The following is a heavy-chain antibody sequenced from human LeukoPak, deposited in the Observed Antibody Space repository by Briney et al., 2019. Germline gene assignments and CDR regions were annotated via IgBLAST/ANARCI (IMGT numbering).Heavy chain of an antibody. Sequence: PSETLSLTCGVSGYSISSGYYWGWIRQPPGKGLEWVGSIYHSGGTYYHPSLKSRVTISVDTSKNQFSLRLSSVTAADTAVYYCARVGGPFDIWGQGPMVTVSS. D-gene: IGHD3-16*01. CDR1: GYSISSGYY. J-gene: IGHJ3*02. V-gene: IGHV4-38-2*01. CDR3: ARVGGPFDI. CDR2: IYHSGGT.